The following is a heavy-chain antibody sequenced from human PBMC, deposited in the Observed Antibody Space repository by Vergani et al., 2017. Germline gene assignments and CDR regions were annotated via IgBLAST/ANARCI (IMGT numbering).Heavy chain of an antibody. V-gene: IGHV4-59*08. Sequence: QVQLQESGPGLVKPSETLSLTCTVSGGSISSYYWSWIRQPPGKGLEWIGYIYYSGSTNYNPSLKSRVTISVDTSKNQFSLKLSSVTAADPAVYYCARGGSRARGYFDYWGQGTLVTVSS. J-gene: IGHJ4*02. CDR3: ARGGSRARGYFDY. CDR2: IYYSGST. CDR1: GGSISSYY.